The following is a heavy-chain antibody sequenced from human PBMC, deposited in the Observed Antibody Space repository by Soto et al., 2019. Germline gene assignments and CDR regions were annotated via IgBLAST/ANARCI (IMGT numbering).Heavy chain of an antibody. CDR3: ARSITGTVSYYYGMDV. J-gene: IGHJ6*02. Sequence: QVQLVQSGAEVKKPGSSVKVSCKASGGTFSSYAISWVRQAPGQGLEWMGGIIPIFGTANYAQKFQGRVTITADESTSTAYTELSSLRSEDTAVYYYARSITGTVSYYYGMDVWGQGTTVTVSS. D-gene: IGHD1-20*01. V-gene: IGHV1-69*12. CDR1: GGTFSSYA. CDR2: IIPIFGTA.